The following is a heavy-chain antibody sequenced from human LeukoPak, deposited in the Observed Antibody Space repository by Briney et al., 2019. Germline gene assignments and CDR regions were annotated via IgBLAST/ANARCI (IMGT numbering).Heavy chain of an antibody. V-gene: IGHV3-30*18. CDR1: GFTFSSYG. D-gene: IGHD3-22*01. CDR2: ISYDGSNK. Sequence: PGGSLRLSCAASGFTFSSYGMHWVRQAPGKGLEWVAVISYDGSNKYYADSVKGRFTISRDNSKNTLYLQMNSLRAEDTAVYYCAKDYYDSSGPDYWGQGTLVTVSS. J-gene: IGHJ4*02. CDR3: AKDYYDSSGPDY.